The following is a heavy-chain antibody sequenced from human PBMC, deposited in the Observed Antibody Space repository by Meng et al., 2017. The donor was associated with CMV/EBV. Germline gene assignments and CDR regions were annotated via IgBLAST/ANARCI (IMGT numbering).Heavy chain of an antibody. CDR2: INHSGST. Sequence: SQTLSLTCAVYVGSFSVYYWGWIRQPPGKGLEWIGEINHSGSTNYTPSLKSRVTISVDTSKNQFSLKLSSVTAADTAVYYCARAPGSYCSSTSCYYYYGMDVWGQGTTVTVSS. D-gene: IGHD2-2*01. CDR3: ARAPGSYCSSTSCYYYYGMDV. J-gene: IGHJ6*02. V-gene: IGHV4-34*01. CDR1: VGSFSVYY.